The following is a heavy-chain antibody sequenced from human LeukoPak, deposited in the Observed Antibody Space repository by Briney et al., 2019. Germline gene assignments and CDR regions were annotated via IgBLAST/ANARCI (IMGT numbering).Heavy chain of an antibody. CDR2: INHSGST. D-gene: IGHD3-10*01. CDR3: ARGPGVLLWFGEGLDP. J-gene: IGHJ5*02. Sequence: PSETLSLTCAVYGGSFSGYYWSWIRQPPGKRLEWIGEINHSGSTNYNPSLKSRVTISVDTSKNQFSLKLSSVTAADTAVYYCARGPGVLLWFGEGLDPWGQGTLVTVSS. CDR1: GGSFSGYY. V-gene: IGHV4-34*01.